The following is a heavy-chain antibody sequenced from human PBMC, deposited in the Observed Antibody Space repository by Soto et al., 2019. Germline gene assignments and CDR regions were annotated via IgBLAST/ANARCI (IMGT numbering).Heavy chain of an antibody. CDR2: IIPLFGTT. V-gene: IGHV1-69*01. CDR3: VPLQPSTIVGRPGMDV. CDR1: GDTFSRYA. D-gene: IGHD6-6*01. J-gene: IGHJ6*02. Sequence: SVQGSCKASGDTFSRYAITRVRQAPGHGLEWMGGIIPLFGTTNYAQKFQDRVTITADESTSTAYMELSSLRSDDTAVYYCVPLQPSTIVGRPGMDVWGQGTTVTVS.